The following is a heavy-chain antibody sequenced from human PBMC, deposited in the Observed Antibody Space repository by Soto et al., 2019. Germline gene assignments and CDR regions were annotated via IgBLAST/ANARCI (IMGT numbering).Heavy chain of an antibody. Sequence: EVQLLQSGAEVNKPGESLKISCKGSGYSFTSYWIGWVRQMPGKGLEWMGIIYPGDSDTRYSPSFQGQVTISADKSISTAYLQWSSLKASDTAMYYCARLIPAVPAPPWFGGPNYYYYYIDVWCKGTTVTVSS. J-gene: IGHJ6*03. CDR3: ARLIPAVPAPPWFGGPNYYYYYIDV. V-gene: IGHV5-51*03. D-gene: IGHD3-10*01. CDR2: IYPGDSDT. CDR1: GYSFTSYW.